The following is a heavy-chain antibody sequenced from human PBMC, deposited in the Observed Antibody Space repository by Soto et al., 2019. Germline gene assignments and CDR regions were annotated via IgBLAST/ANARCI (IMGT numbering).Heavy chain of an antibody. Sequence: SETLSLTCTVSGGSISSYYWSWIRQPPGKGLEWIGYIYYSGSTNYNPSLKSRVTISVDTSKNQFSLKLSSVTAADTAVYYCARSIAAAGTGWFDPWGQGTLVTVSS. CDR3: ARSIAAAGTGWFDP. V-gene: IGHV4-59*01. CDR2: IYYSGST. D-gene: IGHD6-13*01. J-gene: IGHJ5*02. CDR1: GGSISSYY.